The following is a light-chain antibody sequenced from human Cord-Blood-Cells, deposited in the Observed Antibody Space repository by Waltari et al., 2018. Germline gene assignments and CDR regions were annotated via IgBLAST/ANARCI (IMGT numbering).Light chain of an antibody. CDR2: GKN. Sequence: SSELTPDPAVSVALGQTVRITCHGDSLRSSYASWYQQKPGQAPVLVIYGKNNRPSGIPDRFSGSSSGNTSSLTITGAQAEDEADYYCNSRDSSGNHVVFGGGTKLTVL. CDR3: NSRDSSGNHVV. V-gene: IGLV3-19*01. CDR1: SLRSSY. J-gene: IGLJ2*01.